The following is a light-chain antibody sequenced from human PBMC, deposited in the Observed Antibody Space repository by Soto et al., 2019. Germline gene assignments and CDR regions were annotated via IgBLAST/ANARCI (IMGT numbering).Light chain of an antibody. J-gene: IGKJ5*01. CDR3: QQYYSTPIT. CDR1: QSVLSSSNNKNY. CDR2: WAS. Sequence: DIVMTQSPDSLAVSLGERATINCKSSQSVLSSSNNKNYLAWYQQKPGQPPKLLIYWASTRESGVPDRFSGSGSGTDFTLTISSLQAEDVVVYYCQQYYSTPITFGQGTRLEIK. V-gene: IGKV4-1*01.